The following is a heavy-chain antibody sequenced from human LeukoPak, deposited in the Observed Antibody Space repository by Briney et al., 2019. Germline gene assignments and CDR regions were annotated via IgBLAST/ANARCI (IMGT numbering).Heavy chain of an antibody. Sequence: GASVKVSCKASGGTFSSYAISWVRQAPGQGLEWMGGIIPIFGTANYAQKFQGRVTITADESTSTAYMELSSLRSEDTAVYYCARATSGYSGSYGLNDAEYFQHWGQGTLVTVSS. CDR1: GGTFSSYA. J-gene: IGHJ1*01. CDR2: IIPIFGTA. V-gene: IGHV1-69*13. CDR3: ARATSGYSGSYGLNDAEYFQH. D-gene: IGHD1-26*01.